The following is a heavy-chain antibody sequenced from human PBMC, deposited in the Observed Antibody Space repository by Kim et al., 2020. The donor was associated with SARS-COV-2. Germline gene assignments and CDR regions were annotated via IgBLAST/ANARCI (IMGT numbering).Heavy chain of an antibody. CDR3: ARAIGLRYSSSWDFDY. D-gene: IGHD6-13*01. Sequence: YYNPSLKSGVTISVDTSKNQFSLKLSSVTAADTAVYYCARAIGLRYSSSWDFDYWGQGTLVTVSS. J-gene: IGHJ4*02. V-gene: IGHV4-31*02.